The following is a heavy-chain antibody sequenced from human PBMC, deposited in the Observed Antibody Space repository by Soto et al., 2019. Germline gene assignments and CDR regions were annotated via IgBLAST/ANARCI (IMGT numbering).Heavy chain of an antibody. J-gene: IGHJ6*02. D-gene: IGHD3-3*01. V-gene: IGHV3-48*03. CDR2: IGTSETIR. CDR3: ARETLTLFGGVRDNVYYGMDV. Sequence: EVQLEESGGGLVQPGGALGLSCAASGFTFSSYEMNWVRQVPGKGLQWVSYIGTSETIRYYADSVKGRFTISRDNDKNSLDLQMNSLRVEDTAIYYCARETLTLFGGVRDNVYYGMDVWGRGTTVTVSS. CDR1: GFTFSSYE.